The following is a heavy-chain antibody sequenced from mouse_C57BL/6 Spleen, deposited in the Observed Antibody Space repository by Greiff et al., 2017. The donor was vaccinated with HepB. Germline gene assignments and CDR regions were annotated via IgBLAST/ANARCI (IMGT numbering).Heavy chain of an antibody. CDR1: GYAFSSSW. D-gene: IGHD1-1*01. V-gene: IGHV1-82*01. CDR3: ARALRYYFDY. CDR2: IYPGDGDT. Sequence: VQLQQSGPELVKPGASVKISCKASGYAFSSSWMNWVKQRPGKGLEWIGRIYPGDGDTNYNGKFKGKATLTADKSSSTAYMQLSSLTSEDSAVYFWARALRYYFDYWGQGTTLTVSS. J-gene: IGHJ2*01.